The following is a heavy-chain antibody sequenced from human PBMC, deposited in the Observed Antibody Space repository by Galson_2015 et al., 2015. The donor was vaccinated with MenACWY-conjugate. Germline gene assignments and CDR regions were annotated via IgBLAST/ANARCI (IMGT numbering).Heavy chain of an antibody. D-gene: IGHD6-25*01. Sequence: SVKGRFTISRDNSKNTLYLQMNSLRAEDTAVYYCVKPRQRLNPGWLDSWGQGTLVTVSS. CDR3: VKPRQRLNPGWLDS. J-gene: IGHJ4*02. V-gene: IGHV3-23*01.